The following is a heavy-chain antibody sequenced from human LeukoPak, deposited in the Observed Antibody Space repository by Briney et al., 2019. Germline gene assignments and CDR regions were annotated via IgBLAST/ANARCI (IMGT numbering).Heavy chain of an antibody. J-gene: IGHJ2*01. V-gene: IGHV4-59*01. D-gene: IGHD3-22*01. Sequence: SETLSLTCTVSGGSIRSYFWSWIRQPPGKGLEWIGYIYYSGSTNYNPSLKSRVTISVDTSKNQFSLKLCSVTAADTAVYYCARGSDHYDCSGYRYFDLWGRGTLATVSS. CDR1: GGSIRSYF. CDR2: IYYSGST. CDR3: ARGSDHYDCSGYRYFDL.